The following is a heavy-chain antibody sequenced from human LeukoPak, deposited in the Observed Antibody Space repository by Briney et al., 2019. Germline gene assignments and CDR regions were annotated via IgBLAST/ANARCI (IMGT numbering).Heavy chain of an antibody. Sequence: QTGGSLRLSCAASGFTFSNYAMSWVRQAPGKGREWVSAISGSGGSTYYADSVKGRFTISRDNSKNTLYLQMNSLRAEDTAEYYRAKKESRYCSSTSCLIRMDVWGQRTTVTVSS. V-gene: IGHV3-23*01. CDR3: AKKESRYCSSTSCLIRMDV. CDR1: GFTFSNYA. D-gene: IGHD2-2*01. J-gene: IGHJ6*02. CDR2: ISGSGGST.